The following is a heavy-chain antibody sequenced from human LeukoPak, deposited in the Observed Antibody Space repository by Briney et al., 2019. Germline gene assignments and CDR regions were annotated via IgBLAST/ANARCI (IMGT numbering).Heavy chain of an antibody. V-gene: IGHV3-30*18. CDR3: AKGGASSGYFGDLDY. D-gene: IGHD3-22*01. Sequence: PGGSLRPSCAVSGFTLSSYGMHWVRQAPGKGREGVAVISYDGSKEYYADSVKGRFTISRDNSKNTLYLKLNCLRAEDTAVYYCAKGGASSGYFGDLDYWGQGTLVTVST. CDR1: GFTLSSYG. J-gene: IGHJ4*02. CDR2: ISYDGSKE.